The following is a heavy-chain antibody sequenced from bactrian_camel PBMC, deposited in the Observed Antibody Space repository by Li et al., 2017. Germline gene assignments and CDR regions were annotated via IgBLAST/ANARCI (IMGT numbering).Heavy chain of an antibody. D-gene: IGHD3*01. J-gene: IGHJ4*01. CDR2: IFSDGSKT. V-gene: IGHV3S7*01. Sequence: HVQLVESGGGSVQPGGSLRLSCAASGFTFSSYGMSWVRQAPGKGLVWVSGIFSDGSKTYYADSVKGRFTISRDNAENTLYLQLNSLKTEDTALYYCVKLGTYWGQHDGRDYWGRGTQVTVS. CDR1: GFTFSSYG. CDR3: VKLGTYWGQHDGRDY.